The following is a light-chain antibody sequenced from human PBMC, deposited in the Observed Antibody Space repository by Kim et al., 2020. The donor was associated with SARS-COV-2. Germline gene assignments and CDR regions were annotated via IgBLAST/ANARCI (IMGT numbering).Light chain of an antibody. Sequence: ASVGERVTISCRASQDINIWLAWYQQRPGKAPKSLIYAASNLQTGVPGRFSGSGSGTEFTLTIRSLQPEDFATYYCQQYVSYPNTFGQGTRLEIK. J-gene: IGKJ5*01. V-gene: IGKV1D-16*01. CDR3: QQYVSYPNT. CDR2: AAS. CDR1: QDINIW.